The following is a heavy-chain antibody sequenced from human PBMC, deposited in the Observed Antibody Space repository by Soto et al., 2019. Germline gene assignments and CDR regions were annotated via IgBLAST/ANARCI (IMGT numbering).Heavy chain of an antibody. CDR3: AHRVLRTVFGLVTTTAIYFDF. Sequence: QITLNESGPTQVKPRQTLTLTCTFSGFSLTTSGVGVGWIRQSPGKAPEWLALSYWDDDKRYSPSLKSRLTITKDTSNNQVVLTMSDLDPADTATYYCAHRVLRTVFGLVTTTAIYFDFWGQGTPVAVSS. CDR2: SYWDDDK. D-gene: IGHD3-3*01. J-gene: IGHJ4*02. CDR1: GFSLTTSGVG. V-gene: IGHV2-5*02.